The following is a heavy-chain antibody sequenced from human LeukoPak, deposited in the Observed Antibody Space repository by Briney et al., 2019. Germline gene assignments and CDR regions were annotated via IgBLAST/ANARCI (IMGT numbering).Heavy chain of an antibody. J-gene: IGHJ6*04. D-gene: IGHD3-3*01. CDR1: GGTFSDYA. Sequence: SVKVSCKASGGTFSDYALNWVRQAPGQGLEWMGVFIPILATANSTQKFQGRVTITADISTNTVYMELSSLSSEDTAVYFCAGIPVFGVVLHQEPVWGKGTTVTVSS. CDR2: FIPILATA. CDR3: AGIPVFGVVLHQEPV. V-gene: IGHV1-69*10.